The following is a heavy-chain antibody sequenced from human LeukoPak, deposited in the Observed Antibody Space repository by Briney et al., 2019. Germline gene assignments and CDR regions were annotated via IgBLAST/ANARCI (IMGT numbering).Heavy chain of an antibody. V-gene: IGHV1-8*01. CDR3: ARGGSGSYYFDY. J-gene: IGHJ4*02. CDR1: GYTFTSYD. Sequence: ASVKVSCKASGYTFTSYDINWVRQATGQGLEWMGWMNPNSGNTGYAQKFQGRVTMTRNTSISTAYMELSSLRSEDTAVYYRARGGSGSYYFDYWGQGTLVTVSS. CDR2: MNPNSGNT. D-gene: IGHD1-26*01.